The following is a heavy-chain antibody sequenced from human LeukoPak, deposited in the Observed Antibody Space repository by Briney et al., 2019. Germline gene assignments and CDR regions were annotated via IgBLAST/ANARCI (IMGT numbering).Heavy chain of an antibody. CDR1: GVSISSSNSY. Sequence: SETLSLTCTVSGVSISSSNSYWGWIRQPPGKGLEWIGSIYYTGNTYYNASLKSRVTISIGTSKNQISLRLTSVTVTDTAMYYCARQTGSGLFTLPGGQGTLVTVSS. CDR3: ARQTGSGLFTLP. J-gene: IGHJ4*02. D-gene: IGHD3/OR15-3a*01. V-gene: IGHV4-39*01. CDR2: IYYTGNT.